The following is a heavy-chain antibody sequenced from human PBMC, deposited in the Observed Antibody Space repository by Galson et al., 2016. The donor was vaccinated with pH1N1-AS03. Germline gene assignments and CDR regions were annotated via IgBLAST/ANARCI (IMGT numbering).Heavy chain of an antibody. CDR2: TDSVDGQ. Sequence: ALVKPTQTLTLTCTFAVFSLHTTGMLVLWIRQPPGKALEWTGWTDSVDGQFSISTLKTRLTIFKDTSKNQVVLTMTNMDPVDTATYYSAWIDGYDFWSGYFDYWGQGALVTVSS. D-gene: IGHD3-3*01. J-gene: IGHJ4*02. V-gene: IGHV2-70D*14. CDR3: AWIDGYDFWSGYFDY. CDR1: VFSLHTTGML.